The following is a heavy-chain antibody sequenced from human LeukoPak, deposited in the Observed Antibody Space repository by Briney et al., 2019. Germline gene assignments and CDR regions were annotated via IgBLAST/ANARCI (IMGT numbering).Heavy chain of an antibody. J-gene: IGHJ4*02. V-gene: IGHV2-5*01. Sequence: SGPTLVKPTQTLTLTCTFSGFSLSTSGVGVGWIRQPPGKALEWLALIYWNEDKRYSPSLKSRLTITKDTSKNQVVLTMTNMDPVDTATYYCAHARDKDGYCSSTSCLYYFEYWGQGTLVTVSS. CDR1: GFSLSTSGVG. CDR3: AHARDKDGYCSSTSCLYYFEY. D-gene: IGHD2-2*01. CDR2: IYWNEDK.